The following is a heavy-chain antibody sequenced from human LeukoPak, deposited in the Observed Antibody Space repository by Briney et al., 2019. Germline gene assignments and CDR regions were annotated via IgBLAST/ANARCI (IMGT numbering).Heavy chain of an antibody. CDR3: ARGDDFWSGYDSFNWFDP. CDR1: GGSFSGYY. D-gene: IGHD3-3*01. J-gene: IGHJ5*02. Sequence: PSETLSLTCAVYGGSFSGYYWSWIRQPPGKGLEWIGEINHSGSTNYNPSLKSRVTISVDTSKNQFSLKLSSVTAADTAVYYCARGDDFWSGYDSFNWFDPWGKGTLVTVSS. V-gene: IGHV4-34*01. CDR2: INHSGST.